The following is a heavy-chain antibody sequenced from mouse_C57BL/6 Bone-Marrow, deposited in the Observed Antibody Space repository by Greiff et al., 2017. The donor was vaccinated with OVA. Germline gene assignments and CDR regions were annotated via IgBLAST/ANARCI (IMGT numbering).Heavy chain of an antibody. V-gene: IGHV14-2*01. D-gene: IGHD1-1*01. J-gene: IGHJ3*01. CDR1: GFNIKDYY. CDR2: IDPEDGDT. Sequence: VQLQQSGAELVKPGASVKLSCTASGFNIKDYYMHWVKQRTEQGLEWIGRIDPEDGDTKYAPKFQGKATITADTSSNTAYLQLSSLTSEDTAVYYCARSYYYGSSPWFAYWGQGTLVTVSA. CDR3: ARSYYYGSSPWFAY.